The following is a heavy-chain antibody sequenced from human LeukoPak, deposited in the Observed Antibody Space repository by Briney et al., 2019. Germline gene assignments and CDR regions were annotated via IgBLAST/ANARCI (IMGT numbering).Heavy chain of an antibody. CDR3: AKDIGDWNDDGGFFDY. Sequence: PGGSLRLSCAASGFTFDDYAMHWVRQAPGKGLEWVSGISWNSGSIGYADSVKGRFTISRDNAKNSLYLQMNSLRAEDTALYYCAKDIGDWNDDGGFFDYWGQGTLVTVSS. V-gene: IGHV3-9*01. D-gene: IGHD1-1*01. J-gene: IGHJ4*02. CDR1: GFTFDDYA. CDR2: ISWNSGSI.